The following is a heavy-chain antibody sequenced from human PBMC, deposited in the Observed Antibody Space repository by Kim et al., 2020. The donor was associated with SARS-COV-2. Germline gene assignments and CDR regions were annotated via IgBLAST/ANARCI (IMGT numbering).Heavy chain of an antibody. J-gene: IGHJ4*02. CDR3: ATNLAAAGVV. D-gene: IGHD6-13*01. Sequence: GGSLRLSCAASGFTVSSNYMSWLRQAPGKGLEWLSVIYSGNKTYYVDSVKGRFIISRDNSKNTLYLQMSSLRVEDTAVYYCATNLAAAGVVWGPGTLVTV. CDR2: IYSGNKT. V-gene: IGHV3-66*01. CDR1: GFTVSSNY.